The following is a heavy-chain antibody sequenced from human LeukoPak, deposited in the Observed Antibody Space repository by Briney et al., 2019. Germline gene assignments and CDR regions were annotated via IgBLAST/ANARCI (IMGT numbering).Heavy chain of an antibody. J-gene: IGHJ3*01. Sequence: GGSLRLSCAASGFTFSDSGVHWVRQASGKGLEWVGRIRSKPYSYATAYAASVKGRFTISRDDSKNTASLQMNSLKSEDTAVYYCSRVLEMPTIEHPFDLWGQGTMVTVSS. CDR2: IRSKPYSYAT. CDR1: GFTFSDSG. V-gene: IGHV3-73*01. D-gene: IGHD5-24*01. CDR3: SRVLEMPTIEHPFDL.